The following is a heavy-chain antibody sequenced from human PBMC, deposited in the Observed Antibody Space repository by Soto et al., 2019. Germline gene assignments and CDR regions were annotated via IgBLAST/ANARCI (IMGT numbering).Heavy chain of an antibody. D-gene: IGHD6-19*01. V-gene: IGHV3-11*06. Sequence: PGGSLRLSCAASGFNFSYHYMNWIRQSPGKGLEWVSYISGRSRYTNFADSVKGRFTISRDNAKNSLYLQMNSLRAEDTAVYYCARHTSGWHYYDYWGQGTPVTVSS. CDR2: ISGRSRYT. J-gene: IGHJ4*02. CDR1: GFNFSYHY. CDR3: ARHTSGWHYYDY.